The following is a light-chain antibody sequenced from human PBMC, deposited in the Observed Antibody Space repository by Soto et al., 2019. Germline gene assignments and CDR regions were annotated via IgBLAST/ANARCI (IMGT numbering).Light chain of an antibody. CDR1: QTITNW. V-gene: IGKV1-5*03. Sequence: DIQMTQSPSTLSASVGDRVTITCRASQTITNWLAWYQQKPGKAPKVLIYKTSSLESGVPSRFSGSGSGTEFTLTRNGLQPDDFATYYCQQYESYWTFGQGTKVEIK. CDR3: QQYESYWT. CDR2: KTS. J-gene: IGKJ1*01.